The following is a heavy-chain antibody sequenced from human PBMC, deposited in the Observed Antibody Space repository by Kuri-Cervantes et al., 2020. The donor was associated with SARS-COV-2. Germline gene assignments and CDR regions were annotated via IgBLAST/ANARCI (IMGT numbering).Heavy chain of an antibody. Sequence: GSLRLSCTVSGGSISSYYWSWIRQPPGKGLEWIGYTYPSGHTYYHPSLRSRVTISLDTSQNHFSLKLNSVTAADTAVYYCARVGRTFTSSHGGIADSWGQGILVTVSS. CDR2: TYPSGHT. CDR3: ARVGRTFTSSHGGIADS. D-gene: IGHD2-2*01. J-gene: IGHJ4*02. CDR1: GGSISSYY. V-gene: IGHV4-4*09.